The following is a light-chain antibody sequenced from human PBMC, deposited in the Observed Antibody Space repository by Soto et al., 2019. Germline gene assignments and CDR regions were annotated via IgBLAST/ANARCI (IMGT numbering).Light chain of an antibody. V-gene: IGKV3-15*01. CDR2: GAY. J-gene: IGKJ1*01. CDR1: QRVRST. Sequence: EIVMRQSPAPLYVAPGQRAPLSCMAIQRVRSTVAWYHQRLEQAPRLLIYGAYTRATGVPDRFSGGGSGTDCTLTVNILQSEDFGIYYCQQYTALPTPVGRGTKVEIK. CDR3: QQYTALPTP.